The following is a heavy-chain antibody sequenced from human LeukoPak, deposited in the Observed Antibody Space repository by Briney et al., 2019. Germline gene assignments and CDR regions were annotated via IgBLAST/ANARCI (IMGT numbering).Heavy chain of an antibody. CDR3: ARDSRRTRLLWFGESIDAFDI. CDR2: MNPNSGNT. CDR1: GYTFTSYD. D-gene: IGHD3-10*01. V-gene: IGHV1-8*01. J-gene: IGHJ3*02. Sequence: ASVKVSCTASGYTFTSYDIHWVRQATGQGLEWIGWMNPNSGNTGYAQKFQGRVTMTRDMSTSTVYMELSSLRSEDTAVYYCARDSRRTRLLWFGESIDAFDIWGQGTMVTVSS.